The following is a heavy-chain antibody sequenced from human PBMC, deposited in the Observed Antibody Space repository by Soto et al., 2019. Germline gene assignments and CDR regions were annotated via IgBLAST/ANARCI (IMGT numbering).Heavy chain of an antibody. CDR3: AKAPRGGVIITTYSAHIDL. CDR1: GYTFTDYY. CDR2: INPDGGST. Sequence: QVQLVQSGAEVKKPGASVMLSCKASGYTFTDYYMHWVRQAPGQGLEWMGIINPDGGSTRYAEKLQGRVTMTRDTSTSTFYMELSSLRSEDTAVYYCAKAPRGGVIITTYSAHIDLWGQGTLVTVSS. J-gene: IGHJ5*02. V-gene: IGHV1-46*01. D-gene: IGHD3-3*01.